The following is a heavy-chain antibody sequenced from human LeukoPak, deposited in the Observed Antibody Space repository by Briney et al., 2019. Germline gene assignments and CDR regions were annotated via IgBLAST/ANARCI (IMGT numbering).Heavy chain of an antibody. CDR3: ARDRYYYDSSGYYPFDY. J-gene: IGHJ4*02. D-gene: IGHD3-22*01. Sequence: KASETLSLTCAVYGGSFSGYYWSWIRQPPGKGLEWIGEINHSGSTNYNPSLKSRVTISVDTSKSQFSLKLSSVTAADTAVYYCARDRYYYDSSGYYPFDYWGQGTLVTVSS. CDR1: GGSFSGYY. V-gene: IGHV4-34*01. CDR2: INHSGST.